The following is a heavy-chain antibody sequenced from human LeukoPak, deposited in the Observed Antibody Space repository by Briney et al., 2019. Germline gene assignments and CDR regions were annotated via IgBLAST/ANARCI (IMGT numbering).Heavy chain of an antibody. CDR1: GFTFSSYD. CDR3: AKDGEEWELGGPFDY. CDR2: ISYDGSNK. D-gene: IGHD1-26*01. Sequence: GGSLRLSCAASGFTFSSYDMHWVRQAAGKGLEWVAVISYDGSNKYYADSVKGRFTISRDNSKNTLYLQMNSLRAEDTAVYYCAKDGEEWELGGPFDYWGQGTLVTVSS. J-gene: IGHJ4*02. V-gene: IGHV3-30*18.